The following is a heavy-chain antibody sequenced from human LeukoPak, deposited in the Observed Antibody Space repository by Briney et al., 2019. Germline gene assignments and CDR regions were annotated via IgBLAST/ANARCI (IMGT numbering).Heavy chain of an antibody. CDR3: ARAVVTAIPYNWFDP. Sequence: PGRSLRLSCAASGFTFSSYGMHWVRQAPGKGLEWVAVIWYDGSNKYYADSVKGRFTISGDNSKNTLYLQMNSLRAEDTAVYYCARAVVTAIPYNWFDPWGQGTLVTVSS. V-gene: IGHV3-33*01. D-gene: IGHD2-21*02. J-gene: IGHJ5*02. CDR1: GFTFSSYG. CDR2: IWYDGSNK.